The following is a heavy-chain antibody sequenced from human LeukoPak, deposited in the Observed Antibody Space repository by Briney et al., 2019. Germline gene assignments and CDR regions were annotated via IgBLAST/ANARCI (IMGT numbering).Heavy chain of an antibody. D-gene: IGHD3-22*01. CDR3: AHRRDSSGYQYRYWFAP. Sequence: SGPTLVKPTQTLTLTCTFSGFSLTTSGVGVGWIRQPPGKALEWLALNNWDDQKVYSPSLQSRLSITKDTSKNQVVLTMTNVDPVDTATYYCAHRRDSSGYQYRYWFAPWGQGTLVTVSS. V-gene: IGHV2-5*02. J-gene: IGHJ5*02. CDR2: NNWDDQK. CDR1: GFSLTTSGVG.